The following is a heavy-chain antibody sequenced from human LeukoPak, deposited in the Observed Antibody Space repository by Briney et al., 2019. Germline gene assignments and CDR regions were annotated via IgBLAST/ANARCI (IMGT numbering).Heavy chain of an antibody. CDR1: GGTFSSYT. Sequence: ASVKASCKASGGTFSSYTISWVRQAPGQGLEWVGRIIPILGIANYAQKFQGRVTITADKSTSTAYMELSSLRSEDTAVYYCARDPGDDSSGYYHYWGQGTLVTVSS. CDR2: IIPILGIA. CDR3: ARDPGDDSSGYYHY. D-gene: IGHD3-22*01. J-gene: IGHJ4*02. V-gene: IGHV1-69*04.